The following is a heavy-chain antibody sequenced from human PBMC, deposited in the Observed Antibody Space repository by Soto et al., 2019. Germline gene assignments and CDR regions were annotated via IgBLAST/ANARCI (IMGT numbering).Heavy chain of an antibody. CDR2: TFYRSKWYY. CDR1: GDGVSSTSAA. D-gene: IGHD1-26*01. V-gene: IGHV6-1*01. Sequence: SQTLSLTCAISGDGVSSTSAAWNWIRQSPSRGLEWLGRTFYRSKWYYDYAVSVKSRITINPDTSKNKFSLQLNSVTPEDTAVYYCSRRLKLGADYYGMDVWGQGTTVTSP. J-gene: IGHJ6*02. CDR3: SRRLKLGADYYGMDV.